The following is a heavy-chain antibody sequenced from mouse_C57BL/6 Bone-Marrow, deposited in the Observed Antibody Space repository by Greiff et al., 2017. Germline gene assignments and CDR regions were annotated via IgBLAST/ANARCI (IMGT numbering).Heavy chain of an antibody. CDR1: GYSITSGYY. CDR3: AREGGIYYLWYFDV. J-gene: IGHJ1*03. D-gene: IGHD1-1*01. V-gene: IGHV3-6*01. Sequence: EVQLQQPGPGLVKPSQSLSLTCSVTGYSITSGYYWNWIRQFPGNKLEWMGYISYDGCNNYNPSLKNPISFTRDTSKYPFFLKLNSVTTEDTATXYCAREGGIYYLWYFDVWGTGTTVTVSS. CDR2: ISYDGCN.